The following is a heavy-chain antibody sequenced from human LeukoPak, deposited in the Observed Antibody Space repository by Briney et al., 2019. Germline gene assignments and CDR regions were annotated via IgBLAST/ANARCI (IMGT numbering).Heavy chain of an antibody. Sequence: ASVKVSCKASGYTFTSYAMHWVRQAPGQRLEWMGWIDAGNGNTKYSQKFQGRVTITRDTSASTAYMELSSLRSEDTAVYYCARDSSRIWFGEFTLEYFDYWGQGTLVTVSS. J-gene: IGHJ4*02. CDR2: IDAGNGNT. V-gene: IGHV1-3*01. CDR3: ARDSSRIWFGEFTLEYFDY. CDR1: GYTFTSYA. D-gene: IGHD3-10*01.